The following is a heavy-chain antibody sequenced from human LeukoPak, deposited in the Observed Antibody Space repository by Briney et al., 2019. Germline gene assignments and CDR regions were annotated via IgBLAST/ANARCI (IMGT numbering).Heavy chain of an antibody. CDR2: IKSKTDGGTT. D-gene: IGHD2/OR15-2a*01. V-gene: IGHV3-15*01. Sequence: GGSLRLSCAASGFTFSNAWMSWVRQAPGKGLEWVGRIKSKTDGGTTDYAAPVKGRFTISRDDSKNTLYLQMNSLKTEDTAVYYCTISLSYSLFDYWGQGTLVTVSS. CDR3: TISLSYSLFDY. J-gene: IGHJ4*02. CDR1: GFTFSNAW.